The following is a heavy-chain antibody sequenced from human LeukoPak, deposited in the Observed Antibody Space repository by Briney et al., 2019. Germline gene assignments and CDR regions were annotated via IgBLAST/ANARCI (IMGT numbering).Heavy chain of an antibody. Sequence: GASVKVSCKASGYTFTSYAMHWVRQAPGQRLEWMGWINAGNGNTKYSQKLQGRVTITRDTSASTAYMELSSLRSEDTAVYYCARENMVAAAGRAEYFQHWGQGTLVTVSS. V-gene: IGHV1-3*01. J-gene: IGHJ1*01. D-gene: IGHD6-13*01. CDR3: ARENMVAAAGRAEYFQH. CDR2: INAGNGNT. CDR1: GYTFTSYA.